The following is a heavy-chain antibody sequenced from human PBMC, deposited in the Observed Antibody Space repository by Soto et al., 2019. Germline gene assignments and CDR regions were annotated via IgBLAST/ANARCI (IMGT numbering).Heavy chain of an antibody. Sequence: EVQLVESGGGLVQPGGSLRLSCAASGFTFSSYWMSWVRQTPGKGLEWVANMKEDGSEKYYVDSVNGRFTISRDNAKNSLYLQMNSLRAEDTAVYYCARILRSGYSGYFFAYWGQGILVTVSS. D-gene: IGHD5-12*01. CDR2: MKEDGSEK. CDR1: GFTFSSYW. V-gene: IGHV3-7*05. CDR3: ARILRSGYSGYFFAY. J-gene: IGHJ4*02.